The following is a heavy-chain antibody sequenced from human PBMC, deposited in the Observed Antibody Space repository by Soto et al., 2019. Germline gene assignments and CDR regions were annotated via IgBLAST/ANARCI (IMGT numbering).Heavy chain of an antibody. D-gene: IGHD3-16*01. Sequence: PSETLFLTCTVSSASFTTYYWSWIRQPAGKGLEWIGRIYSTGSTLYNPSLKSRITMSVDKYKNQFSLKLSSVTPADTAVFYCAGGPWADYFDYWGQGALVTVSS. CDR3: AGGPWADYFDY. CDR2: IYSTGST. CDR1: SASFTTYY. V-gene: IGHV4-4*07. J-gene: IGHJ4*02.